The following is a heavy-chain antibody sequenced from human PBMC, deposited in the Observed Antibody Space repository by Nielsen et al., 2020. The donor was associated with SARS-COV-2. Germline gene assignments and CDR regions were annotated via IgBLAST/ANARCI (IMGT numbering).Heavy chain of an antibody. V-gene: IGHV3-7*01. CDR3: ATPRGHYYDSSGVFDY. CDR1: GFTFSSYW. J-gene: IGHJ4*02. D-gene: IGHD3-22*01. CDR2: IKQDGSEK. Sequence: GESLKISCAASGFTFSSYWMSWVRQAPGKGLEWVANIKQDGSEKYYVDSVKGRFTISRDNAKNSLYLQMNSLRAEDTAVYYCATPRGHYYDSSGVFDYWGQGTLVTVSS.